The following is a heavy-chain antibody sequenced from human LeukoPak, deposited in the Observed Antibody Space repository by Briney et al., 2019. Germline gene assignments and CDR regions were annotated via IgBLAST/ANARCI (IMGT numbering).Heavy chain of an antibody. CDR3: ARDRGYYYDSSGYLQPYYYGMDV. V-gene: IGHV3-53*01. J-gene: IGHJ6*02. CDR1: GFTVSSNY. D-gene: IGHD3-22*01. Sequence: GGSLRLSCVASGFTVSSNYMSWVRQAPGKGLEWVSVIYSGGSTYYADSVKGRFTISRDSSKNTLYLQMNSLRAEDTAVYYCARDRGYYYDSSGYLQPYYYGMDVWGQGTTVTVSS. CDR2: IYSGGST.